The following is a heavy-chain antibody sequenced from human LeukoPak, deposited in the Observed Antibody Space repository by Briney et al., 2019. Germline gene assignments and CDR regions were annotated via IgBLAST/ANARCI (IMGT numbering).Heavy chain of an antibody. D-gene: IGHD1-14*01. CDR3: ARDQTQAGPTTVDY. V-gene: IGHV3-74*03. CDR2: INTDGTDI. Sequence: GGSLRLSCVASGFSFSKSWMHWVRQAPGKGLLWVSRINTDGTDIKYADSVEGRFTISRDNAKNTLYPQMHTLSAEDTAVYYCARDQTQAGPTTVDYWGQGTLVTVSS. CDR1: GFSFSKSW. J-gene: IGHJ4*02.